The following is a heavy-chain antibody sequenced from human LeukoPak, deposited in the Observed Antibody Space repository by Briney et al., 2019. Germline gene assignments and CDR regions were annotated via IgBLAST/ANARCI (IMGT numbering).Heavy chain of an antibody. Sequence: PSETLSLTCSVSDGSISCYYWSWIRQPPGKGLEWIGYIYYSGSTNYNPSLKSRVTISVDTSKNQFSLKLSSVTAADTAVYYCARSSDYYGGYFDYWGQGTLVTVSS. J-gene: IGHJ4*02. V-gene: IGHV4-59*01. CDR1: DGSISCYY. D-gene: IGHD3-22*01. CDR3: ARSSDYYGGYFDY. CDR2: IYYSGST.